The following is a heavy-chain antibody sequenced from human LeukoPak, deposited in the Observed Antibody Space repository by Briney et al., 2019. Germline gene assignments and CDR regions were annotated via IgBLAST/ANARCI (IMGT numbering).Heavy chain of an antibody. V-gene: IGHV3-74*01. CDR3: ARVQYYDILTGYPDY. CDR2: INSDGSST. Sequence: GGSLRLSCAASGFTFSSYWMHWVRQAPGKGLVWVSRINSDGSSTSYADSVKGRLTISRDNAKNTLYLQMNSLRAEDTAVYYCARVQYYDILTGYPDYWGQGTLVTVSS. D-gene: IGHD3-9*01. CDR1: GFTFSSYW. J-gene: IGHJ4*02.